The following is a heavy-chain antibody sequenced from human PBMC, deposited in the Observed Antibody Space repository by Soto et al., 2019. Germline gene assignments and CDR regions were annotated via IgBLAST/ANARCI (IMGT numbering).Heavy chain of an antibody. J-gene: IGHJ4*02. CDR1: GGSISSYY. CDR3: ARGGWQQLAEPYFDY. V-gene: IGHV4-59*01. D-gene: IGHD6-13*01. Sequence: PSETLSLTCTVSGGSISSYYWSWIRQPPGKGLEWIGYIYYSGSTNYNPSLKSRVTISVDTSKNQFSLKLSSVTAADTAVYYCARGGWQQLAEPYFDYWGQGTLVTVS. CDR2: IYYSGST.